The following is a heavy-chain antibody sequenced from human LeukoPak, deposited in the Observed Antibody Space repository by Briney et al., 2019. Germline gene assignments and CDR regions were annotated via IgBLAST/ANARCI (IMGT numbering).Heavy chain of an antibody. CDR1: GYTFTSYG. J-gene: IGHJ5*02. Sequence: ASVKVSCKASGYTFTSYGIIWVRQAPGQGLEWMGGIRTYDDNANYAQKLQGRVTMTTDTSTNTAYMELRSLRSDDTAVYYCARVDPNLPYYYGSGNWFDPWGQGTLVTVSS. CDR3: ARVDPNLPYYYGSGNWFDP. CDR2: IRTYDDNA. D-gene: IGHD3-10*01. V-gene: IGHV1-18*01.